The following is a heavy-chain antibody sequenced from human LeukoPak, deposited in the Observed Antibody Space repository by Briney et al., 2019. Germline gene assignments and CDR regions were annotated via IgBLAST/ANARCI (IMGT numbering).Heavy chain of an antibody. Sequence: ASVKVSCKASGYTFTSYGISWVRQAPGQGLEWMGWISAYNGNTNYAQKLQGRVTMTTDTSTSTAYMELRSLRSDDTAVYYCARALHEWGIGHWYFDLWGRGTLVTVS. D-gene: IGHD3-16*01. CDR1: GYTFTSYG. V-gene: IGHV1-18*01. J-gene: IGHJ2*01. CDR3: ARALHEWGIGHWYFDL. CDR2: ISAYNGNT.